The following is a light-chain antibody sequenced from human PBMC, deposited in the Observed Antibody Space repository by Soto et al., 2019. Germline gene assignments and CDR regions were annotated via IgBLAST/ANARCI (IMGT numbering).Light chain of an antibody. CDR2: LNSDGSH. J-gene: IGLJ2*01. CDR1: SGHSSYA. V-gene: IGLV4-69*01. Sequence: QLVLTQSPSASASLGASVNLTCTLSSGHSSYAIAWHQQQPEKGPRYLMKLNSDGSHSKGDVIPDRFSGSSSGAERYLTIASLQSEDEADYYCQTWGTGTVVFGGGTKLTVL. CDR3: QTWGTGTVV.